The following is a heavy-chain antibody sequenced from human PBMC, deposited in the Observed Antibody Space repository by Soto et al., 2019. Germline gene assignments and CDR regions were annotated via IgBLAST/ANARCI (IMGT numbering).Heavy chain of an antibody. CDR3: ASSVVVPSTMTYFEY. CDR2: IFPADSDT. J-gene: IGHJ4*02. Sequence: XESLKISCKGSGYSFSNYLLAWVRQMPGKGLDWMGIIFPADSDTKYSPSFQGQVTISADKSISTAYLQWSSLKASDTAMYYCASSVVVPSTMTYFEYWGQGSLVTVS. D-gene: IGHD2-15*01. CDR1: GYSFSNYL. V-gene: IGHV5-51*01.